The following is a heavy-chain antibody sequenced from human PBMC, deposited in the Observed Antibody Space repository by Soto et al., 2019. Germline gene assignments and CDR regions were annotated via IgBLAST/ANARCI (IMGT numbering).Heavy chain of an antibody. V-gene: IGHV4-31*03. CDR3: ASARKLDLRVNWFGP. Sequence: PSETLSLTCTVSGDSISSGGYYWSWIRQHPGKGLEWIGYIYYSGSTYYNPSLKSRVTISVDTSKNQFSLKLGSVTAADTAVYYCASARKLDLRVNWFGPWGKGTLVTVAS. J-gene: IGHJ5*02. CDR1: GDSISSGGYY. D-gene: IGHD1-7*01. CDR2: IYYSGST.